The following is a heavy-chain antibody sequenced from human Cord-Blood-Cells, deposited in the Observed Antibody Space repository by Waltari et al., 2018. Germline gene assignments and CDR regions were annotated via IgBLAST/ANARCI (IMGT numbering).Heavy chain of an antibody. J-gene: IGHJ4*02. CDR1: GGSFSGYY. V-gene: IGHV4-34*04. CDR2: INHRGST. CDR3: AREPGDYYFDD. Sequence: QVQLQQWGAGLLQPSETLSLTCAVYGGSFSGYYWSWIRQPPGKEQEWMGEINHRGSTSNNPALKSRGTISVDTSKNQFSLKLSSVTTADTAVYYCAREPGDYYFDDWGQGTLVTVSS. D-gene: IGHD7-27*01.